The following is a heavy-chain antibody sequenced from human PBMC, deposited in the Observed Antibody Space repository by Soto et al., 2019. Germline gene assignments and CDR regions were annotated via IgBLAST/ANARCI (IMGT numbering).Heavy chain of an antibody. CDR1: GGSISSYY. V-gene: IGHV4-59*01. CDR2: IYYSGST. J-gene: IGHJ6*02. D-gene: IGHD6-19*01. CDR3: ARGGSGSGFMWYGMDV. Sequence: PSETLSLTCTVSGGSISSYYWSWIRQPPGKGLEWIGYIYYSGSTNYNPSLKSRVTISVDTSKNQFSLKLSSVTAADTAVYYCARGGSGSGFMWYGMDVWGQGTTVTVSS.